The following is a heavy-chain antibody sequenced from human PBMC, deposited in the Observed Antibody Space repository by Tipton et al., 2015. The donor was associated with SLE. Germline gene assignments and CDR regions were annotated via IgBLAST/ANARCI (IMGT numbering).Heavy chain of an antibody. D-gene: IGHD3-22*01. CDR2: ISYDGSNK. J-gene: IGHJ4*02. CDR1: GFTFSSYG. Sequence: SLRLSCAASGFTFSSYGMHWVRQAPGKGLEWVAIISYDGSNKYSADSVKGRFTISRDNAKNSLYLQMNSLRAEDTAVYYCARDGTPRYYYDSNAYSMDYWGQGTLVTVSS. CDR3: ARDGTPRYYYDSNAYSMDY. V-gene: IGHV3-30*03.